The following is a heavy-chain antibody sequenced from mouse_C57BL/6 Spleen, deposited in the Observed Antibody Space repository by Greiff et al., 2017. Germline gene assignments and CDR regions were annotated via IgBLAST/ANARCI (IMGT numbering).Heavy chain of an antibody. D-gene: IGHD5-1*01. CDR2: INPSTGGT. Sequence: VHVKQSGPELVKPGASVKISCKASGYSFTGYYMNWVKQSPEKSLEWIGEINPSTGGTTYNQKFKAKATLTVDKSSSTAYMQLKSLTSEDSAVYYCARSTPWFAYWGQGTLVTVSA. CDR1: GYSFTGYY. V-gene: IGHV1-42*01. CDR3: ARSTPWFAY. J-gene: IGHJ3*01.